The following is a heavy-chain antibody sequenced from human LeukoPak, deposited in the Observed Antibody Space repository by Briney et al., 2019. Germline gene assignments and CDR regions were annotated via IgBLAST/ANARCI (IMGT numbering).Heavy chain of an antibody. J-gene: IGHJ4*02. Sequence: SETLSPTCTASGGSISSYYWSWIRQPPGKGLEWIGYIYYSGSTNYNPSLKSRVTISVDTSKNQFSLKLSSVAAADTAVYYCARRYSSSRPNFDYWGQGTLVTVSS. CDR2: IYYSGST. CDR1: GGSISSYY. V-gene: IGHV4-59*12. CDR3: ARRYSSSRPNFDY. D-gene: IGHD6-13*01.